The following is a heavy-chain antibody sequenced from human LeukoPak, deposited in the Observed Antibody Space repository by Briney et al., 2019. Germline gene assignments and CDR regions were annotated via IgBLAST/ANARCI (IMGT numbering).Heavy chain of an antibody. Sequence: GASVKVSFKASGYTFTSYGISWVRQAPGQGREWMGWISAYNGNTNSAQKLQGRVTMTTDTSTSTAYMELRSLRSDDTAVYYCARDRDTTMGTAYYYYYGMDVWGQGTTVTVSS. V-gene: IGHV1-18*01. CDR2: ISAYNGNT. D-gene: IGHD5-18*01. CDR3: ARDRDTTMGTAYYYYYGMDV. J-gene: IGHJ6*02. CDR1: GYTFTSYG.